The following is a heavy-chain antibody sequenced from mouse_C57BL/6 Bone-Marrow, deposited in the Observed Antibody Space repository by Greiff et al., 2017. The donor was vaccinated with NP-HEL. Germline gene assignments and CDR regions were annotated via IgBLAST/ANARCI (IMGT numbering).Heavy chain of an antibody. D-gene: IGHD6-1*01. CDR3: ARDVLAPYYYAMDY. Sequence: EVKLMESGGGLVQSGRSLRLSCATSGFTFSDFYMEWVRQAPGKGLEWIAASRNKANDYTTEYSASVKGRFIVSRDTSQSILYLQMNALRAEDTAMYYCARDVLAPYYYAMDYWGQGTSVTVSS. V-gene: IGHV7-1*01. CDR1: GFTFSDFY. CDR2: SRNKANDYTT. J-gene: IGHJ4*01.